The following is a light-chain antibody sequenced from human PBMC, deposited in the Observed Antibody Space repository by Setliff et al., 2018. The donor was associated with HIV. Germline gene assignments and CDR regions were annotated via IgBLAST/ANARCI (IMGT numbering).Light chain of an antibody. V-gene: IGLV2-23*02. CDR2: EVT. CDR1: SSDIGTYKL. J-gene: IGLJ1*01. CDR3: CSYARSSTYV. Sequence: QSVLAQPASVSGSPGQSISISCTGTSSDIGTYKLVSWYQQHPGKAPRLMIYEVTKRPSGVSNRFSGSKSGNTASLTISGLQSEDEADYYCCSYARSSTYVFGPGTKVTVL.